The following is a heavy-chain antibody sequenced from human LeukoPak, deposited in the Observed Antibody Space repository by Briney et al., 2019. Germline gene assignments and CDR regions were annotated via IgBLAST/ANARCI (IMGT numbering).Heavy chain of an antibody. Sequence: GGSLGLSCAASGFTFSTYWMTWVRQAPGKGLEWVANINEDGSEKNYVDSVKGRFTISRDNAKNSLSLQVESLRVEDTAVYYCATRSQAPANWGQGTLVTVSS. CDR3: ATRSQAPAN. V-gene: IGHV3-7*01. CDR2: INEDGSEK. CDR1: GFTFSTYW. D-gene: IGHD3-10*01. J-gene: IGHJ4*02.